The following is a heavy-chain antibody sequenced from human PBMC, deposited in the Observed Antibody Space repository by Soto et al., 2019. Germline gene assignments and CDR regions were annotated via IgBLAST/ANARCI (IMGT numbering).Heavy chain of an antibody. CDR3: ARDLPSGIAVAGP. D-gene: IGHD6-19*01. J-gene: IGHJ5*02. Sequence: EASVKVSCKASGYTFTGYYMHWVRQAPGQGLEWMGWINPNSGGTNYAQKFQGRVTMTRDTSISTAYMELGRLRSDDTAVYYCARDLPSGIAVAGPWGQGTLVTVSS. CDR1: GYTFTGYY. V-gene: IGHV1-2*02. CDR2: INPNSGGT.